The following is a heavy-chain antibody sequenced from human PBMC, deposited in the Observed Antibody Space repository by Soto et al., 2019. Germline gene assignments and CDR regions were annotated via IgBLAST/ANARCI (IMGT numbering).Heavy chain of an antibody. V-gene: IGHV4-59*01. Sequence: SETLSLTCTVSGGSISSYYWNWIRQPPGKGLEWIGYIYYSGSTNYNPSLKSRVTISVDTSKNQFSLKLSSVTAADTAVYYCARDLKRYSSSWEDYYYYGMDVWGQGTTVTVSS. J-gene: IGHJ6*02. CDR3: ARDLKRYSSSWEDYYYYGMDV. CDR1: GGSISSYY. D-gene: IGHD6-13*01. CDR2: IYYSGST.